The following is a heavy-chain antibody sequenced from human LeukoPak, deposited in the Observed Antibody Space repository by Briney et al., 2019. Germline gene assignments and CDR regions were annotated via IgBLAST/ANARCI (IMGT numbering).Heavy chain of an antibody. J-gene: IGHJ5*02. D-gene: IGHD4-17*01. CDR3: ARDSADYGDDQNWFDP. CDR1: GYNVTGYY. CDR2: INPNSGGT. V-gene: IGHV1-2*02. Sequence: ALLKVACKASGYNVTGYYMPWVRQAPGQGLLWLGLINPNSGGTNYAQKFQGRFTMTRDTSISTAYMELSRLRSDDTAVYYCARDSADYGDDQNWFDPWGQGSLVTVSS.